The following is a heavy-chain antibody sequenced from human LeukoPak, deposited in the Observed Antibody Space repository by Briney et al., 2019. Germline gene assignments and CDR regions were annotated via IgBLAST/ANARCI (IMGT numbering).Heavy chain of an antibody. D-gene: IGHD5-12*01. Sequence: ASLRVACKASGYIFSDYYIHWVRQAPGQGLEWMEWINPNSGATNTAQKFQGRVTMTRDTSISTAYMELSRLRSDDTAVYYCAPTGRVVATIREYYFDYWGQGTLVTVSS. V-gene: IGHV1-2*02. CDR3: APTGRVVATIREYYFDY. J-gene: IGHJ4*02. CDR1: GYIFSDYY. CDR2: INPNSGAT.